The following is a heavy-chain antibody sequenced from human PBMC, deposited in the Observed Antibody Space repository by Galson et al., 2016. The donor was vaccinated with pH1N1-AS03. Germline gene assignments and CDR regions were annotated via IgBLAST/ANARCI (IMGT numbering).Heavy chain of an antibody. CDR2: VYPNGFSP. CDR3: VKDLTGWGAFDF. Sequence: SLRLSCAGSGFTFNKYVMHWVRQAPGKGLEYVSGVYPNGFSPNYADSVKDRFTISRDNSKNTLSLQMSSLTTEDTAVYYCVKDLTGWGAFDFWGQGTMVTVS. J-gene: IGHJ3*01. V-gene: IGHV3-64D*06. CDR1: GFTFNKYV. D-gene: IGHD6-19*01.